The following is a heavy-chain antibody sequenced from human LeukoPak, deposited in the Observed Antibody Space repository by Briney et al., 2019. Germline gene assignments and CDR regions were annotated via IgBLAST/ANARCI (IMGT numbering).Heavy chain of an antibody. V-gene: IGHV1-2*06. CDR2: INPNSGGT. J-gene: IGHJ4*02. D-gene: IGHD4-11*01. CDR3: ARYYSNQYYFDY. CDR1: GYTFTGYY. Sequence: GASVKVSCKASGYTFTGYYMHWVRQAPEQGLEWMGRINPNSGGTNYAQKFQGRVTMTRDTSTSTVYMELSSLRSEDTAVYYCARYYSNQYYFDYWGQGTLVTVSS.